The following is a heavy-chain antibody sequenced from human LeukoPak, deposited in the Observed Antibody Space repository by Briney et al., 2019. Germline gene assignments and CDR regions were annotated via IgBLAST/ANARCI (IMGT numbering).Heavy chain of an antibody. J-gene: IGHJ3*02. CDR2: IYYSGST. CDR3: ARTRWGYRDAFDI. CDR1: GGSISSYY. V-gene: IGHV4-59*01. D-gene: IGHD5-24*01. Sequence: PSETLSLTCTVSGGSISSYYWSWIRQPPGKGLEWIGYIYYSGSTNYNPSLKSRVTISVDTSKNQFSLKLSSVTAADTAVYYCARTRWGYRDAFDIWGQGTMVTVSS.